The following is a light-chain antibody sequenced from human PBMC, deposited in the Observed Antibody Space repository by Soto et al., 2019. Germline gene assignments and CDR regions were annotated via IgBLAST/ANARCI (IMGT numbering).Light chain of an antibody. Sequence: DNRMTQSPSSLSASVGDRVTITCRTSQTISNFLNWYQQTPGKVPTLLIYAASTLRSGVPSRFSGSGSGTDFNLTISSLQPEDVATYYCQKYNTAPLTFGGGTKVDIK. CDR3: QKYNTAPLT. CDR1: QTISNF. V-gene: IGKV1-27*01. CDR2: AAS. J-gene: IGKJ4*01.